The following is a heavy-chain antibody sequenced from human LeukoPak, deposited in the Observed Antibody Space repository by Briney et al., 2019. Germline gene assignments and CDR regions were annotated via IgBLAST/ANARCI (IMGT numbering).Heavy chain of an antibody. D-gene: IGHD4-17*01. J-gene: IGHJ4*02. CDR2: IIPIFGTA. CDR3: ARGTYGDYNFDY. CDR1: GYTFTSYD. V-gene: IGHV1-69*13. Sequence: SVKVSCKASGYTFTSYDINWVRQATGQGLEWMGGIIPIFGTANYAQKFQGRVTITADESTSTAYMELRSLRSEDTAVYYCARGTYGDYNFDYWGQGTLVTVSS.